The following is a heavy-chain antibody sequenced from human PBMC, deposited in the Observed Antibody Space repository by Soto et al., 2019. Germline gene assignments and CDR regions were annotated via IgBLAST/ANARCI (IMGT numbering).Heavy chain of an antibody. CDR2: INAGNGNT. V-gene: IGHV1-3*05. D-gene: IGHD4-17*01. CDR3: ARDPGDYYGDYGPFDY. J-gene: IGHJ4*02. CDR1: GYTFTSYA. Sequence: QVQLVQSGAEEKKPGASVKVSCKASGYTFTSYAMHWVRQAPGQRLEWMGWINAGNGNTKYSQKFQGRVTITRDTSASTAYMELSSLRSEDTAVYYCARDPGDYYGDYGPFDYWGQGTLVTVSS.